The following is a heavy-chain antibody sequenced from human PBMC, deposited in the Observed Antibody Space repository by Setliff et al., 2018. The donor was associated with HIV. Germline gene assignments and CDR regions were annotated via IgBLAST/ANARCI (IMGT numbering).Heavy chain of an antibody. D-gene: IGHD3-9*01. J-gene: IGHJ4*02. Sequence: SETLSLTCTVSGGSISRYYWSWIRQPPGKGLEWLGYIYYSGTTNYNPSLRSRVTISVDTSQNQFSLRLTSVNAADTALYYCSRLHYDILSPDSIRDNYFDHWGQGAMVTVAS. CDR3: SRLHYDILSPDSIRDNYFDH. V-gene: IGHV4-59*08. CDR1: GGSISRYY. CDR2: IYYSGTT.